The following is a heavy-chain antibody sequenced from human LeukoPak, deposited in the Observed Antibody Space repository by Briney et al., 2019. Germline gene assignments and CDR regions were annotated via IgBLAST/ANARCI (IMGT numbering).Heavy chain of an antibody. CDR3: AAEYSGYENWFDP. CDR2: INPNSGGT. Sequence: ASVKVSCKASGYTFTGYYMHWVRQAPGQGLEWMGWINPNSGGTNYAQKFQGRVTMTRDTSISTAYMELSRLRSDDTAVYYCAAEYSGYENWFDPWGQGTLVTVSS. D-gene: IGHD5-12*01. J-gene: IGHJ5*02. V-gene: IGHV1-2*02. CDR1: GYTFTGYY.